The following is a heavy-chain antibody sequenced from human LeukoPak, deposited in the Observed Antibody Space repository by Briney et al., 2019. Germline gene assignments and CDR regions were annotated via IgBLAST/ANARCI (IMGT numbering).Heavy chain of an antibody. D-gene: IGHD3-10*01. Sequence: GGSLRLSCTASGFTFGDYAMSWFRQAPGKGLEWVGFIRSKAYGGTTEYAASVKGRFTISRDDSKSIPYLQMNSLETEDTAVYYCTRDLTYGSGTYDAFDIWGQGTMVTVSS. CDR3: TRDLTYGSGTYDAFDI. J-gene: IGHJ3*02. V-gene: IGHV3-49*03. CDR1: GFTFGDYA. CDR2: IRSKAYGGTT.